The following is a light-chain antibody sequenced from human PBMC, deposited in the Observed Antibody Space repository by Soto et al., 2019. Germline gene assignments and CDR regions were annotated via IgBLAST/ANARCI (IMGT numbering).Light chain of an antibody. CDR2: EVT. CDR3: SSYSGTNNVV. V-gene: IGLV2-8*01. CDR1: SSDVGGYNY. J-gene: IGLJ2*01. Sequence: QSALTQPPSASGSPGQSVTTSCTGTSSDVGGYNYVSWYQQHPGKAPKLIIYEVTKRPSGVPDRFSGSKSGNMASLTVSGLQAEDEADYYCSSYSGTNNVVFGGGTKLTVL.